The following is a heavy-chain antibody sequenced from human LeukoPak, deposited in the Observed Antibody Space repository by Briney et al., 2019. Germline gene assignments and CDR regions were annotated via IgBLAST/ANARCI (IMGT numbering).Heavy chain of an antibody. D-gene: IGHD5-18*01. J-gene: IGHJ6*03. V-gene: IGHV4-34*01. CDR2: INHSGST. CDR3: ARGRGYSYGYYGHYYYYMDV. CDR1: GGSFSGYY. Sequence: PSETLSLTCAVYGGSFSGYYWSWIRQPPGKGLEWIGEINHSGSTNYNPSLKSRVTISVDTSKNQFSLKLSSVTAADTAVYYCARGRGYSYGYYGHYYYYMDVWGKGTTVTVSS.